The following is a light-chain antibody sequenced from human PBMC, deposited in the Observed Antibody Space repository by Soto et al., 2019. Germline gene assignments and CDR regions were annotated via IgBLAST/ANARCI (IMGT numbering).Light chain of an antibody. CDR1: QSVSYSSNNKNY. CDR2: WAS. Sequence: DIVMTQSPDSLAVSLGERATINCKSSQSVSYSSNNKNYLAWYQQKPGQLPKLLIYWASTRESGVPDRFSGSGSGTDFTLTISSLQAEDVAVYYCQQYYSSPPLTFGGGTKV. CDR3: QQYYSSPPLT. V-gene: IGKV4-1*01. J-gene: IGKJ4*01.